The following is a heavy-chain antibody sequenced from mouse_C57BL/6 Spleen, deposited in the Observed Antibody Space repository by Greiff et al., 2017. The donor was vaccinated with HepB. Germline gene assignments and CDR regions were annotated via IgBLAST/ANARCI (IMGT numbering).Heavy chain of an antibody. Sequence: QVQLQQSGAELVRPGTSVKVSCKASGYAFTNYLIEWVKQRPGQGLEGIGVINPGSGGTNYNEKFKGKATLTADKSSSTAYMQLSSLTSEDSAVYFCARAGNDYFDYWGQGTTLTVSS. CDR2: INPGSGGT. CDR1: GYAFTNYL. CDR3: ARAGNDYFDY. J-gene: IGHJ2*01. V-gene: IGHV1-54*01. D-gene: IGHD4-1*01.